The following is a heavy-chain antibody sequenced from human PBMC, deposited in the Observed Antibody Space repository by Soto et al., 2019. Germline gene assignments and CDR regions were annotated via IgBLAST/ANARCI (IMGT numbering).Heavy chain of an antibody. D-gene: IGHD5-12*01. Sequence: EVQLVESGGGLIQPGGSLRLSCVVSGFTVSSSNYMSWVRQAPGKGLEWGSVIYTGGTTYYADSVKGRFTISRDNSKNTLYLQRNSLRAEDTAVYYCHGYGYWGQGTLVTVSS. CDR3: HGYGY. V-gene: IGHV3-53*01. CDR1: GFTVSSSNY. J-gene: IGHJ4*02. CDR2: IYTGGTT.